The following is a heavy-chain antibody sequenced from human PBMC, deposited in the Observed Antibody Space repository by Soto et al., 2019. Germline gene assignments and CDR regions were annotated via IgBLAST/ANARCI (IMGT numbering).Heavy chain of an antibody. CDR3: ARETLFSSGWTLLGYYGMDV. D-gene: IGHD6-19*01. CDR1: GYTFTSYG. J-gene: IGHJ6*02. CDR2: ISAYNGNT. V-gene: IGHV1-18*01. Sequence: ASVKVSCKASGYTFTSYGISWARQAPGQGLEWMGWISAYNGNTNYAQKLQGRVTMTTDTSTSTAYMELRSLRSDDTAVYYCARETLFSSGWTLLGYYGMDVWGQGTTVTVS.